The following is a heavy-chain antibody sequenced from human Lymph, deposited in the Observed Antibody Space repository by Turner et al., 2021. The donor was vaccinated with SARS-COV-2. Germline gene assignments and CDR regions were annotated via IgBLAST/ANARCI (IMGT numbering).Heavy chain of an antibody. CDR3: ARGPPDFPYYFDY. V-gene: IGHV3-21*01. Sequence: EVQLVAAGGGLVEPGGSVSLSGAASGFTFSSYSMNWVRQAPGKGLEWVSSITFTSSYIYYADSVKCRFTISRDNAKNSLYLQMNSLRAEDTAVYYCARGPPDFPYYFDYWGQGTLVTVSS. J-gene: IGHJ4*02. CDR1: GFTFSSYS. CDR2: ITFTSSYI. D-gene: IGHD2-21*02.